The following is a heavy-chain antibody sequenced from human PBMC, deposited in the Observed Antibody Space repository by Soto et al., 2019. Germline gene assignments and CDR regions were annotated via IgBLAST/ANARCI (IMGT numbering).Heavy chain of an antibody. D-gene: IGHD1-26*01. J-gene: IGHJ4*02. V-gene: IGHV3-72*01. Sequence: EVQLVESGGGLVQPGGSLRLSCAASGFTFSDYCMEWFRQAPGKGLEWVGRIRNKANSYNTEYAASVKGRFTISTHDSRTSLYLQMNSLKTEHAAVFYCARHSGSYSRGLDYWGQGTPVIVPS. CDR1: GFTFSDYC. CDR3: ARHSGSYSRGLDY. CDR2: IRNKANSYNT.